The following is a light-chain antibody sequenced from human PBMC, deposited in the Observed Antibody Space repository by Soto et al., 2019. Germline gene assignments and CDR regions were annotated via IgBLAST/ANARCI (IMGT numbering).Light chain of an antibody. CDR3: QSYDSSLSGAV. CDR2: GNS. V-gene: IGLV1-40*01. Sequence: QSALTQSPSVSGAPGHRVTISCTGSTSNIGAGYDVYWYQQLPGTAPKLLIYGNSNRPSGVPERFSGSKSGTSASLAITGLQAEDEADYYCQSYDSSLSGAVFGGGTKLTVL. CDR1: TSNIGAGYD. J-gene: IGLJ2*01.